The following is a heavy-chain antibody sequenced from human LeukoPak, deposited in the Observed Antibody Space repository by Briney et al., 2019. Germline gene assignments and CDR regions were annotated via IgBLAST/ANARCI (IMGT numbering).Heavy chain of an antibody. J-gene: IGHJ4*02. D-gene: IGHD3-22*01. CDR2: INHSGST. Sequence: PSETLSLTCAVYGGSFSGYYWSWIRQPPGKGLEWIGEINHSGSTNYNPSLKSRVTISVDTSKNQFSLKLSSVTAADTAVYYCAREVSYYYDSSGYFGSWGQGTLVTVSS. CDR1: GGSFSGYY. V-gene: IGHV4-34*01. CDR3: AREVSYYYDSSGYFGS.